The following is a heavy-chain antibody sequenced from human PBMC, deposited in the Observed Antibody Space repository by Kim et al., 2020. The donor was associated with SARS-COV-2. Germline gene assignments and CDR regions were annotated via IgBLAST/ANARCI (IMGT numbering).Heavy chain of an antibody. CDR3: VRGTTTDV. CDR1: GFSFGSYW. J-gene: IGHJ6*02. D-gene: IGHD4-17*01. CDR2: IKNDGSEK. Sequence: GGSLRLSCEASGFSFGSYWMTWVRQAPGKGLEWVANIKNDGSEKNYVDSVRGRFTISRDNAKNSLFLQMNSLRAEDTAAYRCVRGTTTDVWGQGPTVTVS. V-gene: IGHV3-7*01.